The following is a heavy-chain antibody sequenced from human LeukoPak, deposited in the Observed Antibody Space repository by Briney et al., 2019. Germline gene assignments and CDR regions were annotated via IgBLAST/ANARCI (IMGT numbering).Heavy chain of an antibody. CDR3: ARGRWSSGWFDY. Sequence: PSETLSLTCTVSGGSISSSSYYWNWIRQPPGKGLEWLGYIYYSGSTNYNPSLKSRVTISVDTSKNQFSLNLSSVTAADTAVYYCARGRWSSGWFDYWGQGTLVTVSS. D-gene: IGHD6-19*01. CDR1: GGSISSSSYY. V-gene: IGHV4-61*01. J-gene: IGHJ4*02. CDR2: IYYSGST.